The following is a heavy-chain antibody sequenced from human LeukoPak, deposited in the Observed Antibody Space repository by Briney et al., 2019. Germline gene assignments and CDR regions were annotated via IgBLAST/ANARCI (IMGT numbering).Heavy chain of an antibody. CDR1: GFTFSSYA. J-gene: IGHJ4*02. CDR3: AKSRITMVRGVTYYFDY. V-gene: IGHV3-23*01. CDR2: ISGSGGST. Sequence: GGYLRLYCAASGFTFSSYAWSWLRQAPGKELEWVSAISGSGGSTYYADSVKGRFTISRDNSKNTLYLQMNSLRAEDTAVYYCAKSRITMVRGVTYYFDYWGQGTLVTVSS. D-gene: IGHD3-10*01.